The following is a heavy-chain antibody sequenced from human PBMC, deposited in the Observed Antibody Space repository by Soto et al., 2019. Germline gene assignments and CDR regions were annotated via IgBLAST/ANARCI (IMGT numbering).Heavy chain of an antibody. CDR1: GGSISSYY. CDR2: IYYSGST. Sequence: QVQLQESGPGLVKPSETLSLTCTVSGGSISSYYWSWIRQPPGKGLEWIGYIYYSGSTNYNPSLTSXVTISVDTSKNQFSLKLSSVTAADTAVYYCVRHYGYGYARDWGQGTLVTVSS. CDR3: VRHYGYGYARD. J-gene: IGHJ4*02. V-gene: IGHV4-59*08. D-gene: IGHD5-18*01.